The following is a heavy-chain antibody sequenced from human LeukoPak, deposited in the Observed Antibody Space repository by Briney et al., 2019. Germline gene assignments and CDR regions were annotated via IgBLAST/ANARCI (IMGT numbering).Heavy chain of an antibody. Sequence: SQTLSLTCTVSGGSISSVGYYWSWIRQHPEKGLEWIGYIYHSGSAYYNPSLKSRVTISIDTSKNQFSLKLSSVTAADTAIYYCARRPTPSCDGDCNYAFDIWGQGTMVTVSS. CDR3: ARRPTPSCDGDCNYAFDI. D-gene: IGHD2-21*02. V-gene: IGHV4-31*03. J-gene: IGHJ3*02. CDR2: IYHSGSA. CDR1: GGSISSVGYY.